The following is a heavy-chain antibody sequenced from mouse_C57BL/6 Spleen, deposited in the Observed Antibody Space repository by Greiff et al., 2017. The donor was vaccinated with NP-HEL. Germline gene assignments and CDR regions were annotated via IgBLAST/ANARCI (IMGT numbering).Heavy chain of an antibody. D-gene: IGHD2-3*01. CDR3: TRGGLLLGYFDV. J-gene: IGHJ1*03. CDR2: ISSGGDYI. V-gene: IGHV5-9-1*02. CDR1: GFTFSSYA. Sequence: EVQVVESGEGLVKPGGSLKLSCAASGFTFSSYAMSWVRQTPEKRLEWVAYISSGGDYIYYADTVKGRFTISRDNARNTLYLQMSSLKSEDTAMYYCTRGGLLLGYFDVWGTGTTVTVSS.